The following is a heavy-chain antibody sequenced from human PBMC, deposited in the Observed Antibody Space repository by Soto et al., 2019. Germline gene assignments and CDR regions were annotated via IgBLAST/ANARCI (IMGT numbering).Heavy chain of an antibody. D-gene: IGHD1-1*01. CDR3: GRSGAPALNY. J-gene: IGHJ4*02. CDR2: AHHSGRT. Sequence: PSETLSLTCTVSGDSMSSSNWWNWVRQPPGKGLEWIGEAHHSGRTNYNPSLKSRVTISVDRSQNLFSLKLASVTAADTAVDYCGRSGAPALNYGGQGPLVTVPS. V-gene: IGHV4-4*02. CDR1: GDSMSSSNW.